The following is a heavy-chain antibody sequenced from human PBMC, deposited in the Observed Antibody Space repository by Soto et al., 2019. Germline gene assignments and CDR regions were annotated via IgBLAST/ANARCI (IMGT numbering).Heavy chain of an antibody. V-gene: IGHV5-51*07. CDR3: ARHRYYDFWSGYSNGWFDP. CDR2: IYPGDSDT. D-gene: IGHD3-3*01. J-gene: IGHJ5*02. Sequence: GESLKISGKGSGYSFTSYWIGWVHQMPGKGLEWMGIIYPGDSDTRYSPSFQGQVTISADKSISTAYLQWSSLKASDTAMYYCARHRYYDFWSGYSNGWFDPWGQGTLVTVSS. CDR1: GYSFTSYW.